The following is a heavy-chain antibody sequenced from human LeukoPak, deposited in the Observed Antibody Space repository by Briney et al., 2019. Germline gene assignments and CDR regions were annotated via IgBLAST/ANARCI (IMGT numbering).Heavy chain of an antibody. J-gene: IGHJ4*02. D-gene: IGHD2-21*01. CDR1: GFSLSSSGVA. V-gene: IGHV2-5*01. CDR3: AHREPIFFFDQ. CDR2: VYWNDEK. Sequence: SGGTLVKPPQTLTLPCTFSGFSLSSSGVAVGWIRRPPGKALEWLAIVYWNDEKHYWPSRDSRPTISTNTSKNQVVPIMTNMDPVDTATYYCAHREPIFFFDQWGQGILVTVSS.